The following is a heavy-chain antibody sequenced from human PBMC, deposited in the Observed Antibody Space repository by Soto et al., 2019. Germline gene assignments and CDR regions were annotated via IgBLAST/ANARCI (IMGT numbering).Heavy chain of an antibody. J-gene: IGHJ4*02. CDR2: INHSGST. CDR3: ARGWGRIFDY. V-gene: IGHV4-34*01. D-gene: IGHD7-27*01. CDR1: GGSFSGYY. Sequence: QVQLQQWGAGLLKPSETLSLTCAVYGGSFSGYYWSWIRQPPGKGLEWIGEINHSGSTNYNPSLKNGVTISVDTSKNQFSRKLSSVTAADTAVYYCARGWGRIFDYWGQGTLVTVSS.